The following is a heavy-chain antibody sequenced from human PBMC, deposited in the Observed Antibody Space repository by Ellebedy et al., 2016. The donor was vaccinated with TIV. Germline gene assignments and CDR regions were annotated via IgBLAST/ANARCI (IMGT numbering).Heavy chain of an antibody. Sequence: GESLKIYCAASGFTFRSYSMNWVRQAPGKGLEWVSYISSSSSTIYYADSVKGRFTISRDNAKNSLYLQMNSLRDEDTAVYYCARRSIMTTVTTGVYYYYGMDVWGQGTTVTVSS. CDR3: ARRSIMTTVTTGVYYYYGMDV. D-gene: IGHD4-17*01. J-gene: IGHJ6*02. CDR1: GFTFRSYS. CDR2: ISSSSSTI. V-gene: IGHV3-48*02.